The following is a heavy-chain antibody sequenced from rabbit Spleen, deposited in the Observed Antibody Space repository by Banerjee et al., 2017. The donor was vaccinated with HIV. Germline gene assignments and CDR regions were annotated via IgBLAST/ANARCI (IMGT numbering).Heavy chain of an antibody. CDR2: IYAAKGST. J-gene: IGHJ3*01. CDR1: GIDFTNYY. CDR3: ARAIVPWLGLTRLDL. V-gene: IGHV1S7*01. D-gene: IGHD4-1*01. Sequence: QLTETGGGLVQPGGSLTLSCKASGIDFTNYYISWVRQAPEKGLEWIGIIYAAKGSTDYASWVNGRFTISSDNAQSTVDLKMTSLTAADTATYFCARAIVPWLGLTRLDLWGPGTLVTVS.